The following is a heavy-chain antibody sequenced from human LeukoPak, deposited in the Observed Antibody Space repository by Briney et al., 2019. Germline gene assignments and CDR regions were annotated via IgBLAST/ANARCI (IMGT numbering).Heavy chain of an antibody. CDR2: MNPSSGNT. V-gene: IGHV1-8*01. D-gene: IGHD6-13*01. CDR1: GYTFTTYD. J-gene: IGHJ5*02. CDR3: ARGRSSWYGANNWFDP. Sequence: ASVKVSCEASGYTFTTYDINWVRQATGQGLEWMGWMNPSSGNTGYAQKVQGRVTMTRDTSISTAYMELSGLRSEDTAVYYCARGRSSWYGANNWFDPWGQGTLVTVSS.